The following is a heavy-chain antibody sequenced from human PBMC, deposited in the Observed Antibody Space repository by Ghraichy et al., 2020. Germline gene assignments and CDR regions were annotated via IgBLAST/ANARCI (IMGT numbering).Heavy chain of an antibody. J-gene: IGHJ5*02. Sequence: ASVKVSCNISGQTIGELSIHWVRQVPGKGLEWMGGFDSEEGEKVYAHNFKARVTLTEDPSTDTAYMELTSLGIDDTAVYYCATHSHQIYWSEYRRGRWLDPWGQGTLVTVSS. CDR2: FDSEEGEK. CDR3: ATHSHQIYWSEYRRGRWLDP. V-gene: IGHV1-24*01. D-gene: IGHD3-3*01. CDR1: GQTIGELS.